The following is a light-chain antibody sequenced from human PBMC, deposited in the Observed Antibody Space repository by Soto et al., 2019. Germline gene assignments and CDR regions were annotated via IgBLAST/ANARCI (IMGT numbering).Light chain of an antibody. CDR1: EDINRY. J-gene: IGKJ4*01. CDR2: DIS. V-gene: IGKV1-33*01. CDR3: QQYGNVPLT. Sequence: DIQMTQSPSSLSASVGDRVTITCQAREDINRYLNWYQQKPGKAPRLLIYDISNLEVGVPSRFSGSGSGTDFTLTITSLQPEDVATYFCQQYGNVPLTFGGGTKVEIK.